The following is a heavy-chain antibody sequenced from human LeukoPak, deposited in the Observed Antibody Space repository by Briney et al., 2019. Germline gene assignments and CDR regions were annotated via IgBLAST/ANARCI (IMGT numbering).Heavy chain of an antibody. CDR3: ARPHEHTYYYDSNAFDI. D-gene: IGHD3-22*01. J-gene: IGHJ3*02. CDR1: GGTFSSYA. CDR2: IIPIFGTA. Sequence: SVKVSCKASGGTFSSYAISWVRQAPGQGLEWMGGIIPIFGTANYAQKFQGRVTITADESTSTAYMELSSLRSEDTAVYYCARPHEHTYYYDSNAFDIWGQGTMVTVSS. V-gene: IGHV1-69*13.